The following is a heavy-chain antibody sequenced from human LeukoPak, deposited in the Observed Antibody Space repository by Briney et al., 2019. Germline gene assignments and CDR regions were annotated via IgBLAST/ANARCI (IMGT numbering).Heavy chain of an antibody. CDR3: AREGGWNDFDY. CDR1: GFTFDDYA. V-gene: IGHV3-43*02. D-gene: IGHD1-1*01. J-gene: IGHJ4*02. Sequence: GGSLGLSCAASGFTFDDYAMHWVRQAPGKGLEWVSLISGDGGSTYYADSVKGRFTFSRDNARNSLYLQMNSLRADDTAIYYCAREGGWNDFDYWGQGTLVTVSS. CDR2: ISGDGGST.